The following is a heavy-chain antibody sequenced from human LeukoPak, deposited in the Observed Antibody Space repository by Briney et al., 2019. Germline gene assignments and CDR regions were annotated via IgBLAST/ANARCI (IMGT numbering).Heavy chain of an antibody. D-gene: IGHD2-2*01. CDR1: GYIFTSFY. V-gene: IGHV1-46*01. Sequence: ASVKVSCKASGYIFTSFYMHWVRQAPGQGLEWMGIISPSGGNTGYAQKFQGRVTMTRDTSTSTVYMELSSLRSEDTAVYYCARVPVLNWFDPWGQGTLVTVSS. CDR2: ISPSGGNT. J-gene: IGHJ5*02. CDR3: ARVPVLNWFDP.